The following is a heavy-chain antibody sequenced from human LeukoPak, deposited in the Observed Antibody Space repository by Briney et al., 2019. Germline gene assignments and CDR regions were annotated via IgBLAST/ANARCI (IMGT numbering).Heavy chain of an antibody. D-gene: IGHD6-6*01. V-gene: IGHV3-48*03. Sequence: GGSVRLSCVASGFTFSNYGMNWVRQAPGKGLEWVSYISSSGSTVYYADSVKGRFTISRDNAKNSLYLQMNSLRAEDTAVYYCARDLRSYSSFPWGYWGQGTLVTVSS. J-gene: IGHJ4*02. CDR3: ARDLRSYSSFPWGY. CDR2: ISSSGSTV. CDR1: GFTFSNYG.